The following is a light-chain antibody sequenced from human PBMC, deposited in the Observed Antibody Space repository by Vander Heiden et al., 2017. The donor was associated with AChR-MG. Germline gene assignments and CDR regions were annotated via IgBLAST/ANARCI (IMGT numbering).Light chain of an antibody. CDR3: SANRSGNTVL. CDR2: DVS. V-gene: IGLV2-14*03. J-gene: IGLJ2*01. Sequence: QSALTQPASVSGSPGQSTTISCTGTSSDVGGYNYVSWYQQHPGTAPKFLIYDVSVRPSGISHRFSGSKSGNTASLTISGLQPEDEADYYCSANRSGNTVLFGGGTRVTVL. CDR1: SSDVGGYNY.